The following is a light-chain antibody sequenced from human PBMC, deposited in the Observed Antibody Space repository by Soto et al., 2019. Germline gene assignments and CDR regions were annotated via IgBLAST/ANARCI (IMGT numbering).Light chain of an antibody. CDR1: QSVSSY. V-gene: IGKV3-11*01. CDR2: DAS. Sequence: EIVLTQSPATPPLSPGERATLSCRASQSVSSYLAWYQQKPGQAPRLLIYDASNSATGIPARCSGSGSGTDITLTTSSLEPEDFAVYYCQQRSNWPYTFGQGTTLEIK. CDR3: QQRSNWPYT. J-gene: IGKJ2*01.